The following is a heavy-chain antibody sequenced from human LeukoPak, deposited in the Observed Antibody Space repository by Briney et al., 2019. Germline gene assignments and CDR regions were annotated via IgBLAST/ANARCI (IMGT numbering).Heavy chain of an antibody. CDR1: GYTFTSYD. CDR2: INPSGGST. V-gene: IGHV1-46*01. Sequence: ASVKVSCKASGYTFTSYDINWVRQATGQGLECMGIINPSGGSTSYAQKFQGRVTMTRDMSTSTDYMELSSLRSEDTAVYYCARDNSVEDTAWWFDPWGQGTLVTVSS. CDR3: ARDNSVEDTAWWFDP. D-gene: IGHD4-23*01. J-gene: IGHJ5*02.